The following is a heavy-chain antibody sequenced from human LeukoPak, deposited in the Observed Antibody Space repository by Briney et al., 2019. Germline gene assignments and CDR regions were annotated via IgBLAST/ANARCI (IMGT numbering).Heavy chain of an antibody. V-gene: IGHV1-18*01. CDR2: ISAYNGNT. CDR1: GYTFTSYG. Sequence: GASVKVSCKASGYTFTSYGISWVRQAPGQGLEWMGWISAYNGNTNYAQKLQGRVTMTTDTSTSTAYMELRSLRSDDTAVYYCARVFGRYCSSTSCYRSAFDIWGQGTMVTVSS. J-gene: IGHJ3*02. CDR3: ARVFGRYCSSTSCYRSAFDI. D-gene: IGHD2-2*02.